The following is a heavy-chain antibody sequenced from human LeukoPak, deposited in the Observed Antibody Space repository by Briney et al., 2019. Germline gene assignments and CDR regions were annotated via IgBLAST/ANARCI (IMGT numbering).Heavy chain of an antibody. CDR1: GFTFNNYA. CDR2: VSGSGARI. Sequence: PGGSLRLSCAASGFTFNNYAMSWVRQAPGKGLEWVSTVSGSGARIYYADSVKGRFTISRDNSKNTLYLQMNSLRAEDTAVYYCAKDPASAPLFYFDYWGQGTLVTVSS. V-gene: IGHV3-23*01. CDR3: AKDPASAPLFYFDY. J-gene: IGHJ4*02.